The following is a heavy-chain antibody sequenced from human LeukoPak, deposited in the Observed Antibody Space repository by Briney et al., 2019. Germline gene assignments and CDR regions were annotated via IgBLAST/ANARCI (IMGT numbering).Heavy chain of an antibody. D-gene: IGHD2-2*03. CDR3: ARGEVDIVVVPAAMFDP. Sequence: GGSLRLSCAASGFTFSDYYMSWLRRAPGKGLEGVSYVSSSGSTIYYADSVKGRFTIPRDNAKNSLYLQMNSLRAEDTAVYYCARGEVDIVVVPAAMFDPWGQGTLVTVSS. J-gene: IGHJ5*02. V-gene: IGHV3-11*01. CDR2: VSSSGSTI. CDR1: GFTFSDYY.